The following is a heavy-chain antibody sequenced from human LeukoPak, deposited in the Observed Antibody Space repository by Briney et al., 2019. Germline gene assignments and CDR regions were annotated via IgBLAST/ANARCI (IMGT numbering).Heavy chain of an antibody. V-gene: IGHV4-59*01. CDR3: ARAGGSGSYYPFDY. CDR2: IYYSGST. CDR1: GGSISGFY. J-gene: IGHJ4*02. D-gene: IGHD3-10*01. Sequence: PSETMSLTCTVSGGSISGFYWSWIRQPPGKGLEWIGYIYYSGSTNYNPSLKSRVTISVDTSKNQFSLKLSSVTAADTAVYYCARAGGSGSYYPFDYWGQGTLVTVSS.